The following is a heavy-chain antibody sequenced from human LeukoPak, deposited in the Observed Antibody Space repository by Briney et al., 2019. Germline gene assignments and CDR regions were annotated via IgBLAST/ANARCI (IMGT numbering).Heavy chain of an antibody. J-gene: IGHJ5*02. CDR2: IYYSGST. CDR1: GGSFSRYY. CDR3: ASLVPGPTSAPWFNP. Sequence: SETLSLTCTVSGGSFSRYYWLWLRQPPGKGLEWIGYIYYSGSTNYNPSLKSRVTISVDTSKNQFSLKLSSVTAADKTVYYKASLVPGPTSAPWFNPWGQGTLVTVSS. V-gene: IGHV4-59*08. D-gene: IGHD1-7*01.